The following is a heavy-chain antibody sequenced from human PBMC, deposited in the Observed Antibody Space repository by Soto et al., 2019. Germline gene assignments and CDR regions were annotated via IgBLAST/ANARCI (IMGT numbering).Heavy chain of an antibody. J-gene: IGHJ1*01. CDR1: GYTFTNYG. CDR3: APHTLDTGLPSGY. D-gene: IGHD5-18*01. Sequence: QVQLVQSGAEVREPGASVKVSCNASGYTFTNYGVSWVREAPGQGLEWMGWIGGYKGNTYYAQKLQGRVTLPTDPSKSNAYMELRSLRSDDPAVYYCAPHTLDTGLPSGYWDQGTLVTVSS. V-gene: IGHV1-18*01. CDR2: IGGYKGNT.